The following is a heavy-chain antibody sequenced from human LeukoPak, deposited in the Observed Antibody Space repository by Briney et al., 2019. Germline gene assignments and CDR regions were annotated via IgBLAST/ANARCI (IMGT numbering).Heavy chain of an antibody. Sequence: SETLSLTCTVSGGSISSNYRTWIRQPPGKGLEWIAYIYYSGSTIYTPSLKSRVTISRDTSKNQLSLKLSSVTAADTAVYYCAVGYSYGYNYDYYYTDVWGKGTTVTVSS. CDR2: IYYSGST. V-gene: IGHV4-59*08. J-gene: IGHJ6*03. CDR1: GGSISSNY. D-gene: IGHD5-18*01. CDR3: AVGYSYGYNYDYYYTDV.